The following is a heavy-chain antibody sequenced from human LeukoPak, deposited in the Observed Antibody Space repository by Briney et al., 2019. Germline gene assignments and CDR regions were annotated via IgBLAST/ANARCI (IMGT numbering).Heavy chain of an antibody. CDR1: GFTFSSYG. J-gene: IGHJ4*02. CDR2: IWYDGSNK. CDR3: ARDHSSGWYSDYFDY. D-gene: IGHD6-19*01. V-gene: IGHV3-33*01. Sequence: GGSLRLSCAASGFTFSSYGMHWVRQAPGQGLEWVAVIWYDGSNKYYADSVKGRFTISRDNSKNTLYLQMNSLRAEDTAVYYCARDHSSGWYSDYFDYWGQGTLVTVSS.